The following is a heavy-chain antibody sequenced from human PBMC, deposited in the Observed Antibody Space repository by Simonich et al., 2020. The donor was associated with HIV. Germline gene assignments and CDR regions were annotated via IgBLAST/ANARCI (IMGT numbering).Heavy chain of an antibody. Sequence: QVQLQQWGAGLLKPSETLSLTCAVYGGSLSGYFWSWIRQPPGKGLGWIGEINHSGTTNYNPSLKSLVTTSVDTSKNQFSLKLSSVTAADTAVYYCARLKVVGTTNVLYYFDYWGQGTLVTVSS. CDR2: INHSGTT. V-gene: IGHV4-34*01. CDR3: ARLKVVGTTNVLYYFDY. D-gene: IGHD1-26*01. J-gene: IGHJ4*02. CDR1: GGSLSGYF.